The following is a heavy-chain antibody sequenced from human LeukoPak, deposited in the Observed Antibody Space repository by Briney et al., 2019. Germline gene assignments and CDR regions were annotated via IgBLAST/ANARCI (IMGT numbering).Heavy chain of an antibody. D-gene: IGHD6-19*01. CDR3: ARDNLEYSSGWYVRDPFDY. J-gene: IGHJ4*02. CDR2: ISSSSSYI. Sequence: PGGSLRLSCAASGFTFSSHSMNWVRQAPGKGLEWVSSISSSSSYIYYADSVKGRFTISRDNAKNSLYLQMNSLRAEDTAVYYCARDNLEYSSGWYVRDPFDYRGQGTLVTVSS. V-gene: IGHV3-21*01. CDR1: GFTFSSHS.